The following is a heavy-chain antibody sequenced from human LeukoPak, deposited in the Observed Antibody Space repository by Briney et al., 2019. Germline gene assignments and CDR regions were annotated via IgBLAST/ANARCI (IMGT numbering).Heavy chain of an antibody. CDR3: TTLNWIYGGGDY. V-gene: IGHV3-15*01. D-gene: IGHD1-7*01. CDR1: GFTFNNAW. Sequence: GGSLRLSCAASGFTFNNAWMNWVRQAPGKGLEWVGRIYSKTDGRTTDYAAPVKGRFIISRDDSKDTLYLQMSSLKTEDTAVYYCTTLNWIYGGGDYWGQGTLVTVSS. CDR2: IYSKTDGRTT. J-gene: IGHJ4*02.